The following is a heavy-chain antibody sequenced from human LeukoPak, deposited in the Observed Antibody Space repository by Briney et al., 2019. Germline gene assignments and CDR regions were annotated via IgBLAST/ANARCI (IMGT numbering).Heavy chain of an antibody. CDR2: ISSSGSTI. V-gene: IGHV3-11*01. J-gene: IGHJ6*02. D-gene: IGHD3-16*01. CDR1: GFTFSDYY. Sequence: GGSLRLSCAASGFTFSDYYMSWIRQAPGKGLEWVSYISSSGSTIYYADSVKGRFTISRDNAKNSLYLQMNSLRAEDTAVYYYARDRYDYYYYYGMDVWGQGTTVTVSS. CDR3: ARDRYDYYYYYGMDV.